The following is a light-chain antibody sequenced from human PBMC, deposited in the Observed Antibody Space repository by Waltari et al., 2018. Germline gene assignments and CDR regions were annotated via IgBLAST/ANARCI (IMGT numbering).Light chain of an antibody. V-gene: IGKV3-15*01. CDR1: RAIASN. J-gene: IGKJ2*01. CDR2: DAS. Sequence: EIVMTQSPATLSVSPGGGATLSCRASRAIASNVAGYQQKPGQPLRLLIFDASTRATGIPERFSGSWSGTEFTLTISSLQSEDSAVYFCQQFNTRYSFGQGTKLEI. CDR3: QQFNTRYS.